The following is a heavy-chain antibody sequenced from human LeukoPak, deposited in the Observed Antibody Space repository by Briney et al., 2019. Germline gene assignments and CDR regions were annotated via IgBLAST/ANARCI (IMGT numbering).Heavy chain of an antibody. D-gene: IGHD6-13*01. J-gene: IGHJ4*02. CDR2: ISSSSSYI. CDR1: GFTVSSHY. CDR3: ARHLGAAAGFSN. V-gene: IGHV3-21*01. Sequence: GGSLRLSCAASGFTVSSHYMNWVRQAPGRGLEWVSSISSSSSYIYYADSVKGRFTISRDNAKNSLYLQMNSLRAEDTAVYYCARHLGAAAGFSNWGQGTLVTVSS.